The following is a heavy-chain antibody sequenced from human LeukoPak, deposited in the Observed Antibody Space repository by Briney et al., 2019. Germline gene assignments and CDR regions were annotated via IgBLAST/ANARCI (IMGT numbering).Heavy chain of an antibody. J-gene: IGHJ4*02. V-gene: IGHV3-30-3*01. D-gene: IGHD4-17*01. Sequence: GGSLRLSCAASGFTFSSYAMHWVRQAPGKGLEWVAVISYDGSNKYYADSVKGRFTISRDNSKNTLYLQMNSLRAEDTAVYYCARGAAGGDYEDYWGQGTLVTVSS. CDR1: GFTFSSYA. CDR3: ARGAAGGDYEDY. CDR2: ISYDGSNK.